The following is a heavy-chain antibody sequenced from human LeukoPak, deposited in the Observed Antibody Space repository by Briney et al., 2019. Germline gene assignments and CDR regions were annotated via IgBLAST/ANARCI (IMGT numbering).Heavy chain of an antibody. V-gene: IGHV3-74*01. D-gene: IGHD4-17*01. CDR1: GFTFSSYW. CDR2: IKSDGSST. CDR3: AKDLTYGDYAGGDAFDI. Sequence: QTGGSLRLSCAASGFTFSSYWMHWVRQAPGKGLVWVSRIKSDGSSTSYADSVKGRFTISRDNAKNTLYLQMNSLRGEDTALYYCAKDLTYGDYAGGDAFDIWGQGTMVTVSS. J-gene: IGHJ3*02.